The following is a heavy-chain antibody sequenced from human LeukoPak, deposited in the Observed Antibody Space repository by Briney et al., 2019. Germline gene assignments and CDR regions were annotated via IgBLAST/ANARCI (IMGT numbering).Heavy chain of an antibody. V-gene: IGHV4-61*08. CDR3: ARHGDVVGAIDY. Sequence: SETLSLTCTVSGGSISSGDYYWSWIRQPPGKGLEWIGYIYYSGSTNYNPSLKSRVTISVDTSKNQFSLKLSSVTAADTAVYYCARHGDVVGAIDYWGQGTLVTVSS. CDR2: IYYSGST. CDR1: GGSISSGDYY. J-gene: IGHJ4*02. D-gene: IGHD1-26*01.